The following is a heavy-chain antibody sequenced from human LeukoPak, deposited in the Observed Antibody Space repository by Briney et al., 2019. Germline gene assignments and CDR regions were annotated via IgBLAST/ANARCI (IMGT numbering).Heavy chain of an antibody. CDR2: INPNSGGT. CDR1: GYSFILYG. V-gene: IGHV1-2*02. J-gene: IGHJ3*02. CDR3: ASSDGYNDAFDI. Sequence: ASVKVSCKTSGYSFILYGISWVRQAPGQGLEWMGWINPNSGGTNYAQKFQGRVTMTRDTSISTAYMELSRLRSDDTAVYYCASSDGYNDAFDIWGQGTMVTVSS. D-gene: IGHD5-24*01.